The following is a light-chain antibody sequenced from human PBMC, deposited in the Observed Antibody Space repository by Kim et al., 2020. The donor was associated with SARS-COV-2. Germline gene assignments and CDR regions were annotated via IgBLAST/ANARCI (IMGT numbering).Light chain of an antibody. V-gene: IGKV1-33*01. Sequence: DSVGDSATITCQARQDISNDFNWYQQKPETAPKILMYDASNLETGVPLRFSGSGSGTDFTFTISSLQPEDTATYYCQQYDNFPLTFGGGTKVDIK. CDR1: QDISND. CDR2: DAS. CDR3: QQYDNFPLT. J-gene: IGKJ4*01.